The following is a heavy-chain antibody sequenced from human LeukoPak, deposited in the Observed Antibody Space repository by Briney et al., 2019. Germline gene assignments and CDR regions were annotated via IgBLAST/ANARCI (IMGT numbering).Heavy chain of an antibody. CDR3: ARLPGIAVSGKAVDY. D-gene: IGHD6-19*01. Sequence: SETLSLTCTVSGGSISNYYWRWFRQPPGQGLEWIGYIYYSGNTNYNPSLKSRLTISVDTSNNQFSLKLTSVTAADTAVYFCARLPGIAVSGKAVDYWGQGTLVTVSS. V-gene: IGHV4-59*01. CDR2: IYYSGNT. CDR1: GGSISNYY. J-gene: IGHJ4*02.